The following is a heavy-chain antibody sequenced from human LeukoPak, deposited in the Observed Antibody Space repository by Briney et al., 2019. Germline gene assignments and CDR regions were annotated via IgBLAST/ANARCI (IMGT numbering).Heavy chain of an antibody. CDR3: GSTAAGTITY. CDR2: IIPIFGTA. J-gene: IGHJ4*02. D-gene: IGHD6-13*01. V-gene: IGHV1-69*05. Sequence: ASVKVSCKASGYTFNTYGISWVRQAPGQGLEWMGRIIPIFGTANYAQKFQGRVTMTTDESTSTAYMELSSLRSEDTAVYYCGSTAAGTITYWGQGTLVTVSS. CDR1: GYTFNTYG.